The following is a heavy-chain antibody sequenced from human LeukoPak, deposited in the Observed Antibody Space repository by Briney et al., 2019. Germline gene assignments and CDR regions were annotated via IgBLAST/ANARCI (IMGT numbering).Heavy chain of an antibody. D-gene: IGHD6-19*01. V-gene: IGHV7-4-1*02. CDR2: INTNTGNP. Sequence: GASVKVSCKASGYTFTSYAMNWVRQAPGQGLEWMGWINTNTGNPTYAQGFTGRFVFSLDTSVSTAYLQISSLKAEDTAVYYCARDRASIAVAYNWFDPWGQGTLVTVSS. J-gene: IGHJ5*02. CDR1: GYTFTSYA. CDR3: ARDRASIAVAYNWFDP.